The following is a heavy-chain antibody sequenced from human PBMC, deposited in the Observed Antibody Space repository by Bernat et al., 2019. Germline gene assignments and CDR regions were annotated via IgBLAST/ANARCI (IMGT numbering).Heavy chain of an antibody. CDR2: ISYDGSNK. Sequence: QVQLVESGGGVDQPGRSLRLSCAASGFTFSSYAMHWVRQAPGKGLEWVAVISYDGSNKYYADSVKGRFTISRDNSKNTLYLQMNSLRAEDTAVYYCARDRHGDPPLYYFDYWGQGTLVTVSS. CDR1: GFTFSSYA. CDR3: ARDRHGDPPLYYFDY. V-gene: IGHV3-30-3*01. J-gene: IGHJ4*02.